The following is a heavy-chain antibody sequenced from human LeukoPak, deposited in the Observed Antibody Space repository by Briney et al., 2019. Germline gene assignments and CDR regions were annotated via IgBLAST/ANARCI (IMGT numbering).Heavy chain of an antibody. CDR2: INPNSGGT. D-gene: IGHD1-26*01. J-gene: IGHJ4*02. CDR1: GYTFTGYY. Sequence: GASVKVSCKASGYTFTGYYMHWVRQAPGQGFEWMGWINPNSGGTNYAQKFQGRVTMTRDTSISAAYMELSRLRSDDTAVYYCARDPGGSYPDYWGQGTLVTVSS. V-gene: IGHV1-2*02. CDR3: ARDPGGSYPDY.